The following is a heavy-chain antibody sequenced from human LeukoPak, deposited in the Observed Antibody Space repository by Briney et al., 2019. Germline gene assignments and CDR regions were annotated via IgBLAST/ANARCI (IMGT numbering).Heavy chain of an antibody. CDR1: GYTFTGYY. J-gene: IGHJ3*02. V-gene: IGHV1-2*02. CDR3: ARDLSGDAFDI. CDR2: VNPSSGGT. Sequence: GASVKASCKASGYTFTGYYMHWVRQAPGQGLEWMGWVNPSSGGTNYAQKFQGRVTMTRDTSINTAYMELSRLRSDDTAVYYCARDLSGDAFDIWGQGTMVTVSS. D-gene: IGHD3-10*01.